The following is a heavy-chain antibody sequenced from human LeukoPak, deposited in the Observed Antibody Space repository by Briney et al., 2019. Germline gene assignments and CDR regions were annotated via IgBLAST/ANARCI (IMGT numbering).Heavy chain of an antibody. V-gene: IGHV1-69*04. J-gene: IGHJ4*02. CDR1: GDTFNRYA. Sequence: SVKVSCKASGDTFNRYAISWVRQAPGQGLEWMGRIIPILDIANYARKFQDRVTITADKFTDTAYMELSSLRSEDTAVYYCARGQWELPLAEYYFDYWGLGTLVTVSS. CDR3: ARGQWELPLAEYYFDY. CDR2: IIPILDIA. D-gene: IGHD1-26*01.